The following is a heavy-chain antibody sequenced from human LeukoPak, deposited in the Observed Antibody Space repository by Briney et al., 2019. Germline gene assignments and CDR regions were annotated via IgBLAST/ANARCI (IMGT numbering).Heavy chain of an antibody. D-gene: IGHD5-12*01. V-gene: IGHV5-51*01. Sequence: HGESLKISCKVSGYSFTTYWIGWVRQMPGKGLEWMGIIYPGDSDTRYSPSFRGQVTISADKSINTAYLHWSSPQSSGTAMYYCARLKTQNSAYAPFDFWGQGTLVTVSS. CDR1: GYSFTTYW. J-gene: IGHJ4*02. CDR2: IYPGDSDT. CDR3: ARLKTQNSAYAPFDF.